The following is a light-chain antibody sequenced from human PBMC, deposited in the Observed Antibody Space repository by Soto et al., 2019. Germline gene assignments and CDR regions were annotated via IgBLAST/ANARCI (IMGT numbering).Light chain of an antibody. CDR2: TAS. CDR1: PTISNH. Sequence: DIQMTQSPTSLSASVCDRVTITCRANPTISNHLTWYQQKPGKAPKLLIYTASSLQSGVPSRFSGSGTGTDFTLTISSLQPEDFATYYCHQTYSTQWTCGQGTKVEVK. CDR3: HQTYSTQWT. J-gene: IGKJ1*01. V-gene: IGKV1-39*01.